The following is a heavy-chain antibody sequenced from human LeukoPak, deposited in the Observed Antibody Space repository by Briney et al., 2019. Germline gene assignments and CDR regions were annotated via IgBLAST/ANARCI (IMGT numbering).Heavy chain of an antibody. V-gene: IGHV3-66*02. Sequence: GGSLRLSWAASGFTVSSNYMSWVRQAPVKGLEWVSVIYSGGSTYYADSVKGRFTISRDNSKNTLYLQMNSLRAEDTAVYYCARVLYGDPDYWGQGTLVTVSS. CDR3: ARVLYGDPDY. J-gene: IGHJ4*02. D-gene: IGHD4-17*01. CDR1: GFTVSSNY. CDR2: IYSGGST.